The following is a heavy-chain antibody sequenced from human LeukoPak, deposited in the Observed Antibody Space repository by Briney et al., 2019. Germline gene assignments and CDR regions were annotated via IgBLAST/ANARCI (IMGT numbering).Heavy chain of an antibody. D-gene: IGHD2-15*01. CDR1: GFTFSSYA. CDR3: AKDKGGSSFFDY. J-gene: IGHJ4*02. Sequence: PGGSLRLSCAASGFTFSSYAMSWVRQAPGRGLEWVSAISGSGGSTYYADSVRGRFTISRDNSKNTLYLQMNSLRAEDTAVYYCAKDKGGSSFFDYWGQGTLVTVSS. CDR2: ISGSGGST. V-gene: IGHV3-23*01.